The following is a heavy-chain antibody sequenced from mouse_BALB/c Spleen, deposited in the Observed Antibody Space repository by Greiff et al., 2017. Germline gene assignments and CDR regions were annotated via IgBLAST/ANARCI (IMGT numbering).Heavy chain of an antibody. CDR1: GYSFTSYY. CDR2: IDPFNGGT. V-gene: IGHV1S135*01. CDR3: ARGGYDWFAY. Sequence: QLQESGPELMKPGASVKISCKASGYSFTSYYMHWVKQSHGKRLEWIGYIDPFNGGTSYNQKFKGKATLTVDKSSSTAYMHLSSLTSEDSAVYYCARGGYDWFAYWGQGTLVTVSA. D-gene: IGHD2-2*01. J-gene: IGHJ3*01.